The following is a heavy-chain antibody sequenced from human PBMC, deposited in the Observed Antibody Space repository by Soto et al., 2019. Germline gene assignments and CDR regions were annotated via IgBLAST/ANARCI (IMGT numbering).Heavy chain of an antibody. V-gene: IGHV1-8*01. CDR2: MNPNSGNT. CDR1: GYTFTSYD. Sequence: QVQLVQSGAEVKKPGASVKVSCKASGYTFTSYDINWVRQATGQGLEWMGWMNPNSGNTGYAKKFQGRVTMTRNTSRSTAYMELSSLRSEDTAVYYCAREHSSSWRFDYWGQGTLVNVSS. D-gene: IGHD6-13*01. CDR3: AREHSSSWRFDY. J-gene: IGHJ4*02.